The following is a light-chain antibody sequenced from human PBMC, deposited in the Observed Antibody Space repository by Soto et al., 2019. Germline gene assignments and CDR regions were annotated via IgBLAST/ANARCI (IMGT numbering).Light chain of an antibody. CDR1: QSVSSY. CDR2: DAS. Sequence: EIVLTQSPATLSLCPGEGATLSCRASQSVSSYLAWYQQKTGQAPRLLIYDASNRATGIPARFSGSGSGTDFTLTISSLEPEDFAVYYCQQRSDWPLTFGGGTKVDIK. CDR3: QQRSDWPLT. J-gene: IGKJ4*01. V-gene: IGKV3-11*01.